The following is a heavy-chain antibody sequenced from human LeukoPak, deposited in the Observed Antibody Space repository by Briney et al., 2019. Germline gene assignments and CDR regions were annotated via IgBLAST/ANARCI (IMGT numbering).Heavy chain of an antibody. J-gene: IGHJ4*02. CDR1: GYTFTGYY. D-gene: IGHD1-26*01. V-gene: IGHV1-2*02. CDR3: ARGHSVIWYSLGH. Sequence: GASVKVSCKTSGYTFTGYYIHWVRQASGQGLEWVAWINPNSGGTKYSQQFQGRVTLTRDTSISTAYMELSRLTSDDTAVYYCARGHSVIWYSLGHWGQGTLVTVSA. CDR2: INPNSGGT.